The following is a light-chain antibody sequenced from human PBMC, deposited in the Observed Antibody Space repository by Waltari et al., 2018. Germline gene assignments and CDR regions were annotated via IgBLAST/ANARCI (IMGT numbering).Light chain of an antibody. Sequence: DIQMTQSPSSLSASIGARVIITCQASQGIRKFLSLVQQKPGNGPKFLTSDASNFETGVPSRFSGSGFGTYFTFTINSLQPEDIGTYFCQQYESLPLNFGGGTKVEVK. CDR3: QQYESLPLN. CDR1: QGIRKF. J-gene: IGKJ4*01. V-gene: IGKV1-33*01. CDR2: DAS.